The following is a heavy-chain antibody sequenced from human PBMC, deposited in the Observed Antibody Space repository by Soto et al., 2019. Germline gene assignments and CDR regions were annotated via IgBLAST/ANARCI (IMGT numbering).Heavy chain of an antibody. CDR1: GGSISSSNW. CDR3: ARVVRITIFGVVIPQGNIWFDP. CDR2: IYHSGST. V-gene: IGHV4-4*02. D-gene: IGHD3-3*01. J-gene: IGHJ5*02. Sequence: SETLSLTCAVSGGSISSSNWWSWVRQPPGKELEWIGEIYHSGSTNYNPSLKSRVTISVDKSKNQFSLKLSSVTAADTAVYYCARVVRITIFGVVIPQGNIWFDPWGQGTLVTVS.